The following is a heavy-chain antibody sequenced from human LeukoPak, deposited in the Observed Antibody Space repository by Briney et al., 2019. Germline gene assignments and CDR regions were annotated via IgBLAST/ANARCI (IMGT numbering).Heavy chain of an antibody. CDR2: VYDNGNS. D-gene: IGHD3-16*02. Sequence: PSETLSLTCSVSGCSMRHSYWTWIRQTPEKGLEWIGYVYDNGNSNSRSSLRSRVSMSVDTSKNEFSLKLSSVTAADTAVYFCARESRYKPDFFDDWGLGTPVTVSS. J-gene: IGHJ4*02. CDR1: GCSMRHSY. CDR3: ARESRYKPDFFDD. V-gene: IGHV4-59*01.